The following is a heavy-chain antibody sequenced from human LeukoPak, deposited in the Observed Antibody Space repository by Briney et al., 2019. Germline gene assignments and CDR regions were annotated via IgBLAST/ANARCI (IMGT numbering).Heavy chain of an antibody. Sequence: GGSLRLSCAASGFTFSSYAMTWVRQPPGKGLEWVSVISGIGGTTYYADSVKGRFTISRDNSKNTLYLQMNSLRAEDTAVYYCAKGLNSCPLGVFDIWGQGTMVTVSS. CDR1: GFTFSSYA. D-gene: IGHD2/OR15-2a*01. CDR2: ISGIGGTT. J-gene: IGHJ3*02. V-gene: IGHV3-23*01. CDR3: AKGLNSCPLGVFDI.